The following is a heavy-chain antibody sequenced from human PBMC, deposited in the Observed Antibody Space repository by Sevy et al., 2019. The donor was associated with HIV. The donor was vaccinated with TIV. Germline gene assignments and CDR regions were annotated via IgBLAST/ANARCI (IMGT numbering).Heavy chain of an antibody. CDR3: AKWSELPSSPFDY. CDR1: GFTFSNYA. V-gene: IGHV3-23*01. CDR2: ISGSGGST. Sequence: GGSLRLSCAASGFTFSNYAMSWLRQAPGKGLEWVSAISGSGGSTYYADSVKGRFTISRDNSKNTLFLQMNSLRAEDTAVYFCAKWSELPSSPFDYWGQGTLVTVSS. J-gene: IGHJ4*02. D-gene: IGHD1-26*01.